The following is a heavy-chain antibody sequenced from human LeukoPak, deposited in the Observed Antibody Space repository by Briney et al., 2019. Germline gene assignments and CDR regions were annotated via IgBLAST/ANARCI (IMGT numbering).Heavy chain of an antibody. Sequence: AASVKVSCKASGGTFSSYAISWVRQAPGQGLEWMGWISGYNGNTNYAQKLQGRVTMTTDASTSTAYMELRSLRSDDTAVYYCARAYCSGGSCLLDYWGQGTQVTVSS. D-gene: IGHD2-15*01. V-gene: IGHV1-18*01. CDR2: ISGYNGNT. CDR1: GGTFSSYA. J-gene: IGHJ4*02. CDR3: ARAYCSGGSCLLDY.